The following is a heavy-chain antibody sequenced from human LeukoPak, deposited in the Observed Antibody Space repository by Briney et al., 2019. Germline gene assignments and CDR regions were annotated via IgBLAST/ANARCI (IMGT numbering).Heavy chain of an antibody. V-gene: IGHV3-21*01. CDR1: GFTFSSYS. Sequence: GGSLRLSCAVSGFTFSSYSMNWVRQAPGKGLEWVSSISSSSSYIYYADSVKGRFTISRDNAKNSLYLQMNSLRAEDTAVYYCARGGQYCSSTSCYLADYWGQGTLVTVSS. D-gene: IGHD2-2*01. CDR2: ISSSSSYI. CDR3: ARGGQYCSSTSCYLADY. J-gene: IGHJ4*02.